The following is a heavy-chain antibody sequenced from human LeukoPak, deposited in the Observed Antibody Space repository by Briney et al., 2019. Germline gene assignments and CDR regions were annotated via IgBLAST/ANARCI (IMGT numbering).Heavy chain of an antibody. CDR1: GDTLTELS. Sequence: ASVTVSCMVSGDTLTELSMYWVRQAPGKGIERMGGFNTEDGETIYAQKFQDRVTISEATSTDTAYMELSSLRSEDTAVSYCATATSRVRGVSQYSYYYSGMDVWGQGTTVTVSS. CDR3: ATATSRVRGVSQYSYYYSGMDV. V-gene: IGHV1-24*01. J-gene: IGHJ6*02. D-gene: IGHD3-10*01. CDR2: FNTEDGET.